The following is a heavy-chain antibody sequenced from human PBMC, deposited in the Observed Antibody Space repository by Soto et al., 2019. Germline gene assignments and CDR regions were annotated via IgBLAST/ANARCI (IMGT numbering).Heavy chain of an antibody. V-gene: IGHV3-23*01. Sequence: EVHLLESGGGLAQPEGSLRLACVASGFTFSGYSMSWVRQAPGKGLEWVSGISVSGGSTYYADAVRGRFTISRDNAKNTLYLQMNSLGVEDTALYFCAKARAYGEPGWGVFNLWGQGTLVTVSS. D-gene: IGHD4-17*01. J-gene: IGHJ4*01. CDR2: ISVSGGST. CDR1: GFTFSGYS. CDR3: AKARAYGEPGWGVFNL.